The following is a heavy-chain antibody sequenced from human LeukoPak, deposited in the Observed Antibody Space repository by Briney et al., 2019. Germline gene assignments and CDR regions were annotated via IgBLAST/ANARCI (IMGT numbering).Heavy chain of an antibody. J-gene: IGHJ4*02. CDR2: IYYSGST. Sequence: SETLSLTCTVSGDSISTYYWSWLRQPPGKGLEWIGYIYYSGSTNYNPSLKSRVTISVDTSKNQFSLNLSSVTAADPAMYYCARGAHYFDSWGQGALVTVSS. CDR1: GDSISTYY. V-gene: IGHV4-59*01. CDR3: ARGAHYFDS.